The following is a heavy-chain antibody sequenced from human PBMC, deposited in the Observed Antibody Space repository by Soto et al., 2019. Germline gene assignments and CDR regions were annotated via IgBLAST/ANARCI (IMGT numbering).Heavy chain of an antibody. CDR2: IVPSDSQT. V-gene: IGHV5-10-1*01. CDR3: ARQIYDSDTGPNFQYYFDS. D-gene: IGHD3-22*01. J-gene: IGHJ4*02. Sequence: PGEYLKISCKGSGYSLAGYWITWVRQKPGKGLEWMGRIVPSDSQTYYSPSFRGHVTISVTKSITTVFLQWSSLRASDTAMYYCARQIYDSDTGPNFQYYFDSWGQGTPVTVSS. CDR1: GYSLAGYW.